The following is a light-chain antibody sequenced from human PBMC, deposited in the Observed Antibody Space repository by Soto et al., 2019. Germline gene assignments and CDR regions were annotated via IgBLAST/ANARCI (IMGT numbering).Light chain of an antibody. CDR3: SSYTSSSTVI. CDR2: DVS. J-gene: IGLJ2*01. Sequence: QSALTQPASVSGSPGQSITISCTGTSSDVGDYDYVSWYQQHPGKAPKLMIYDVSYRPSGVSNRFSGSKSGNTASLTISGLQAEDEDVYYCSSYTSSSTVIFGGGTKLTVL. CDR1: SSDVGDYDY. V-gene: IGLV2-14*03.